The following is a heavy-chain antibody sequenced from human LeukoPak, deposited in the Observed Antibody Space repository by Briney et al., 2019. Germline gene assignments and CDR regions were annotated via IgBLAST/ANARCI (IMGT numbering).Heavy chain of an antibody. V-gene: IGHV4-59*12. CDR2: IYYSGST. J-gene: IGHJ3*02. D-gene: IGHD2-2*01. Sequence: SETLSLTCTVSGGSISSYYWSWIRQPPGKGLEWIGYIYYSGSTNYNPSLKSRVTISVDTSKNQFSLKLSSVTAADTAVYYCARDGPPDCSSTSCYAFAFDIWGQGTMVTVSS. CDR1: GGSISSYY. CDR3: ARDGPPDCSSTSCYAFAFDI.